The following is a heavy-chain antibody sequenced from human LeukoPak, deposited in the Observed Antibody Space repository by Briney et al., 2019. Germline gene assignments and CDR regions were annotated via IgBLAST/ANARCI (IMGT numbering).Heavy chain of an antibody. CDR2: IYPGDSDT. J-gene: IGHJ3*02. V-gene: IGHV5-51*01. CDR1: GYSFTSYW. CDR3: ARQRCSSTSCYRGGAFDI. Sequence: GESLKISCKGSGYSFTSYWIGWVRQMPGKGLEWMGIIYPGDSDTRYSPSSQGQVTISADKSISTAYLQWSSLKASDTAMYYCARQRCSSTSCYRGGAFDIWGQGTMVTVSS. D-gene: IGHD2-2*01.